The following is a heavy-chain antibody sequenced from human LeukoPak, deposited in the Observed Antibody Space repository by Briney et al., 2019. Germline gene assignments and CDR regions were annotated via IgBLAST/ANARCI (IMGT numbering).Heavy chain of an antibody. J-gene: IGHJ5*02. CDR3: ARLVAITQAFDP. V-gene: IGHV3-48*03. Sequence: GGSLRLSCAASGFTFRGYEMNWVRQAPGKGLEWVSYISSSGNTIYYADSVKGRFTISRENAKNSLFLQMNSLRAEDTAVYYCARLVAITQAFDPWGQGTLVTVSS. CDR1: GFTFRGYE. D-gene: IGHD5-24*01. CDR2: ISSSGNTI.